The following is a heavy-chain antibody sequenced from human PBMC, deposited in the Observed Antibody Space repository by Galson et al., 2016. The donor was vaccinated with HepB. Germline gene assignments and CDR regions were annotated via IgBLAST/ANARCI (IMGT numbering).Heavy chain of an antibody. J-gene: IGHJ4*02. V-gene: IGHV3-21*04. CDR3: FRVPRYYADYSSGVGDC. CDR1: GFTFNNYG. D-gene: IGHD4-17*01. CDR2: ISGAGTA. Sequence: SLRLSCATSGFTFNNYGINWVRQAPGKGLAWVSTISGAGTASYADSVQGRFTISRDNAKNSLYLQMDSLRVEDTALYFCFRVPRYYADYSSGVGDCWGQGTLLTVSS.